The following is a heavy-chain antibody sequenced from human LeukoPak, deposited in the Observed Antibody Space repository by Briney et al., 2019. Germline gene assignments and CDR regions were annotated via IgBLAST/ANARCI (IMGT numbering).Heavy chain of an antibody. V-gene: IGHV3-23*01. CDR3: AKGDDIGKHPTRAYYFDT. CDR2: TGLNSVNT. D-gene: IGHD5-24*01. J-gene: IGHJ4*02. CDR1: GFTFSRHA. Sequence: GGSLRLSCAASGFTFSRHAMSWVRQAPGKGLEWVSTTGLNSVNTLCAESVQGRFSISRDNSKNTLDLQMDNLRVDDPALYYCAKGDDIGKHPTRAYYFDTWGQGTLVTVSS.